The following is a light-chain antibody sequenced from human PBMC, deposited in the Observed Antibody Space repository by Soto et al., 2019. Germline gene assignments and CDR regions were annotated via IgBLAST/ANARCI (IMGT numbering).Light chain of an antibody. CDR3: NSYTSSSTRV. J-gene: IGLJ1*01. Sequence: QSVRAQPASVSWSPGQSITISCTGTSSDIGGYNYVSWYQQHPGKAPKLMIYEVSNRPSGVSNRFSGSKSGNTASLTISGLQAEDEADYYCNSYTSSSTRVFGTGTKVTVL. V-gene: IGLV2-14*01. CDR2: EVS. CDR1: SSDIGGYNY.